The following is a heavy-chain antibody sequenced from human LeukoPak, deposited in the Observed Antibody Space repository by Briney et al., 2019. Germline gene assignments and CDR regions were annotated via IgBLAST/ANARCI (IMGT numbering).Heavy chain of an antibody. D-gene: IGHD2-15*01. Sequence: GASVKVSCKASGYTFTSYGITWVRQAPGQGLEWMGWISAYNGNTNYAQKLQGRVTMTTDTSTSTAYMELRSLRSDDTAVYYCAREVVVVVAATSRNAFDIWGQGTMVTVSS. J-gene: IGHJ3*02. CDR2: ISAYNGNT. V-gene: IGHV1-18*01. CDR3: AREVVVVVAATSRNAFDI. CDR1: GYTFTSYG.